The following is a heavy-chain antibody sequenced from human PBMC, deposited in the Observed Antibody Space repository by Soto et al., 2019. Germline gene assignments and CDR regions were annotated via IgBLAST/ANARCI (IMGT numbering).Heavy chain of an antibody. J-gene: IGHJ6*03. CDR2: ISYDGSNK. D-gene: IGHD2-15*01. Sequence: QVQLVESGGGVVQPGRSLRLSCAASGFTFSSYGMHWVRQAPGKGLEWVAVISYDGSNKYYADSVKGRFTISRDNSKNTLYLQMNSLRAEDTAVYYCAKARPDCSGGSCPLYYMDVWGKGTTVTVSS. CDR3: AKARPDCSGGSCPLYYMDV. V-gene: IGHV3-30*18. CDR1: GFTFSSYG.